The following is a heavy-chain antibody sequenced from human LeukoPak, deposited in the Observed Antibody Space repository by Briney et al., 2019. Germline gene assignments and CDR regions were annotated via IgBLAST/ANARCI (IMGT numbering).Heavy chain of an antibody. CDR3: ARADYYDSSGYYY. CDR1: GGTFSSYA. D-gene: IGHD3-22*01. J-gene: IGHJ4*02. CDR2: IIPIFGTA. V-gene: IGHV1-69*05. Sequence: SVKVPCKASGGTFSSYAISWVRQAPGQGLEWIGRIIPIFGTANYAQKFQGRVTITTDESTSTAYMELSSLRSEDTAVYYCARADYYDSSGYYYWGQGTLVTVSS.